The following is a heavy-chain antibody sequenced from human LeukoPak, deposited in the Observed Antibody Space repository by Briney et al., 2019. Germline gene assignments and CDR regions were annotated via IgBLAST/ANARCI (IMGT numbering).Heavy chain of an antibody. CDR1: GGSISSYY. Sequence: SETLSLTCTVSGGSISSYYWSWIRQPAGKGLEWIGRIYTSGSTNYNPSLKSRVTMSVDTSKNQFSLKLSSVTAADTAVYYCASSSWSGSYYYYYMDVWGKGTTVTVSS. D-gene: IGHD6-13*01. CDR2: IYTSGST. V-gene: IGHV4-4*07. CDR3: ASSSWSGSYYYYYMDV. J-gene: IGHJ6*03.